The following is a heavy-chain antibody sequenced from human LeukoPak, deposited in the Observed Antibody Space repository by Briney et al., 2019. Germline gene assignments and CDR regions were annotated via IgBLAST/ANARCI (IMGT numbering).Heavy chain of an antibody. Sequence: GGSLRLSCTASGVTFGDYAMSWVRQAPGKGLEWVSLISWDGGSTYYADSVKGRFTISRDNSKNSLYLQMNSLGTEDTALYYCAKDITAGGLTLGYMDVWGKGTTVTVSS. D-gene: IGHD1-14*01. CDR2: ISWDGGST. CDR1: GVTFGDYA. J-gene: IGHJ6*03. V-gene: IGHV3-43*02. CDR3: AKDITAGGLTLGYMDV.